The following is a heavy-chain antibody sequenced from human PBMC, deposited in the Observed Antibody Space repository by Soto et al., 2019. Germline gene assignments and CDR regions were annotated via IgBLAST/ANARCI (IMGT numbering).Heavy chain of an antibody. CDR1: GFTFSSYE. Sequence: VQLVESGGGLVQPGGSLRLSCAASGFTFSSYEMNWVRQAPGKGLEWVSYISSSGSTIYYADSVKGRFTISRDNAKNSLYLQMNSLRAEDTAVYYCARGWGYSYGYFDYWGQGTLVTVSS. J-gene: IGHJ4*02. D-gene: IGHD5-18*01. CDR2: ISSSGSTI. V-gene: IGHV3-48*03. CDR3: ARGWGYSYGYFDY.